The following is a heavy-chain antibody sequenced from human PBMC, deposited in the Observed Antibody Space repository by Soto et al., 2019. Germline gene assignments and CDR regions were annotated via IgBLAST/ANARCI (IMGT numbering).Heavy chain of an antibody. CDR3: ARGLYSRGRPLYYYYYMDV. J-gene: IGHJ6*03. Sequence: ASVKVSCKASGYTFTGYYMHWVRQAPGQGLEWMGWINPNSGGTNYAQKFQGWVTMTRDTSISTAYMELSRLRSDDTAVYYCARGLYSRGRPLYYYYYMDVWGKGTTVTVSS. V-gene: IGHV1-2*04. D-gene: IGHD3-16*01. CDR1: GYTFTGYY. CDR2: INPNSGGT.